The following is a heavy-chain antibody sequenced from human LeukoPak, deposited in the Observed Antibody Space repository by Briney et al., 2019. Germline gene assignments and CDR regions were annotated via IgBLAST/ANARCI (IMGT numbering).Heavy chain of an antibody. Sequence: GASVKVSCTVSGYTLTELSLHWMRQAPGKGLEWMGRFDPEDGETIYARKFQGRVTMTEDTSTDTAYMGLSSLRSEDTAVYFCAVSLTTGGYYGMDVWGQGTTVTVSS. J-gene: IGHJ6*02. CDR1: GYTLTELS. V-gene: IGHV1-24*01. CDR3: AVSLTTGGYYGMDV. D-gene: IGHD1-1*01. CDR2: FDPEDGET.